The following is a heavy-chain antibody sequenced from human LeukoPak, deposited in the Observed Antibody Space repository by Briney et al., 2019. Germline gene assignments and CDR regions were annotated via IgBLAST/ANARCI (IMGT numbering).Heavy chain of an antibody. Sequence: ASVKVSCKASGYTFTSYGISWVRQAPGQGLDWMGWISAYNGNTNYAQKLQGRVTMTTDTSTSTAYMELRSLRSDDTAVYYCAREAAIVGATRESDYWGQGTLVTVSS. CDR1: GYTFTSYG. D-gene: IGHD1-26*01. J-gene: IGHJ4*02. CDR3: AREAAIVGATRESDY. V-gene: IGHV1-18*01. CDR2: ISAYNGNT.